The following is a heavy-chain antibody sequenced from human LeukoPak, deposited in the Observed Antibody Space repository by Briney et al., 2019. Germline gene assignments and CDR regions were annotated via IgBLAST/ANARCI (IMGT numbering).Heavy chain of an antibody. J-gene: IGHJ4*02. CDR2: INHSGST. CDR1: GGSFSGYY. V-gene: IGHV4-34*01. Sequence: SETLSLTCAVYGGSFSGYYWSWIRQPPGKGLEWSGEINHSGSTNYNPSLKRRVTISVDTSKNQFSLKLSSVTAADTAVYYCARGTTYYYGSGSYYFVYWGQGTLVTVSS. D-gene: IGHD3-10*01. CDR3: ARGTTYYYGSGSYYFVY.